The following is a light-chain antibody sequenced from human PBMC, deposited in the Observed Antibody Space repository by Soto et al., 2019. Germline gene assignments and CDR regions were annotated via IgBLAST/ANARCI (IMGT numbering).Light chain of an antibody. CDR3: QQADTFTST. CDR1: QGISRS. CDR2: SAS. Sequence: DLQMSQSPSSMSSTXXDRSXITCQASQGISRSVDGDQQKPGKAPKXXIDSASSLQRLVPSMFSGSGFGTDFTLTISSLQPEDFATYYCQQADTFTSTFGQGTRLEIK. J-gene: IGKJ5*01. V-gene: IGKV1D-12*01.